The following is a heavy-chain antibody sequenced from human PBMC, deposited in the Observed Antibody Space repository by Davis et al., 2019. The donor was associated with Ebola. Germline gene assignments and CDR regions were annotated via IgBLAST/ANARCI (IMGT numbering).Heavy chain of an antibody. CDR2: IYWDDGE. V-gene: IGHV2-5*02. J-gene: IGHJ5*02. Sequence: SGPTLVKPTQTLTLTCTFSGFSLSTSGVGVGWIRQPPGKALEWLALIYWDDGERYRPSLKSRLTMTKDTSKTQVTLTMTNMDPVDTATYYCAHSVYLGSRINWFDPWGQGTLVTVSP. CDR1: GFSLSTSGVG. D-gene: IGHD7-27*01. CDR3: AHSVYLGSRINWFDP.